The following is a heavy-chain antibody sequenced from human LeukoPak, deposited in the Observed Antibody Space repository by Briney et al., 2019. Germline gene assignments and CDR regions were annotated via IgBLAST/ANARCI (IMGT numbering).Heavy chain of an antibody. CDR3: ARGTYYYDLGRGRSVDY. D-gene: IGHD3-10*01. V-gene: IGHV1-8*01. CDR2: MNPNSGNT. CDR1: GYTFTSYD. J-gene: IGHJ4*02. Sequence: GASVKVSCKASGYTFTSYDINWVRQATGQGLEWMGWMNPNSGNTGYAQKFQGRVTMTRNTSISTAYMELSSLRSEDTAVYYCARGTYYYDLGRGRSVDYWGQGTLVTVSS.